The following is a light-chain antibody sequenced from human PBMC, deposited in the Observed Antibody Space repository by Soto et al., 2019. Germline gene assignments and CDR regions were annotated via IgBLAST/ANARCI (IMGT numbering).Light chain of an antibody. CDR2: KAS. CDR3: QQYNSYSWT. J-gene: IGKJ1*01. CDR1: QTISSW. Sequence: DIQMTQSPSTLSGSVGDRVTITCRASQTISSWLAWYQQKPGKAPKLLIYKASTLKSGVPSRFSGSGSGTEFTLTISSLQPEDVATYYCQQYNSYSWTFGQGTKVDI. V-gene: IGKV1-5*03.